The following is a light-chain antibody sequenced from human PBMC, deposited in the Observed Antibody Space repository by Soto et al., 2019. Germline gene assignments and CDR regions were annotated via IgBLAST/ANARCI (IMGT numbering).Light chain of an antibody. CDR2: GAS. V-gene: IGKV3-20*01. CDR1: QSVSSN. CDR3: QHYGRSLT. Sequence: EIVITQSAATLSVSPGERATLSCRASQSVSSNLAWYQQEPGQAPRLLIFGASTRATGIPDRFSGSGSGTDFTLTISRLEPEDFAVYHCQHYGRSLTFGGGTKVDIK. J-gene: IGKJ4*01.